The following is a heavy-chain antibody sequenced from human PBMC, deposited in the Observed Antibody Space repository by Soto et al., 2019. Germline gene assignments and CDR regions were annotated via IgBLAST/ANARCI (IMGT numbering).Heavy chain of an antibody. J-gene: IGHJ4*02. D-gene: IGHD7-27*01. CDR1: GGSISSGGYY. CDR2: IYYSGST. V-gene: IGHV4-31*03. CDR3: ARDRSNWAFAY. Sequence: PSETLSLTCTVSGGSISSGGYYWSWIRQHPGKGLEWIGYIYYSGSTYYNPSLKSRVTISVDTSKNQFSLKLSSVTAADTAVYYCARDRSNWAFAYWGQGTLVTVSS.